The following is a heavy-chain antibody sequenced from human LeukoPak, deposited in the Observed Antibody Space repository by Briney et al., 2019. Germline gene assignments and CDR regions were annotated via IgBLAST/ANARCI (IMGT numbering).Heavy chain of an antibody. CDR2: IYYSGST. V-gene: IGHV4-39*01. CDR1: GGSISSNTYY. CDR3: ARSTYYDFWSGYFDY. J-gene: IGHJ4*02. D-gene: IGHD3-3*01. Sequence: SETLSLTCIVSGGSISSNTYYWGWIRQPPGKGLEWIGSIYYSGSTYYNPSLKSRVTISVDTSKNQFSLKLSSVTAADTAVYYCARSTYYDFWSGYFDYWGQGTLVTVSS.